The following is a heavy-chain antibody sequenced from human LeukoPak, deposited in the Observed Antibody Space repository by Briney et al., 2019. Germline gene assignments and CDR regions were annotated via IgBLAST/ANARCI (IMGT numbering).Heavy chain of an antibody. J-gene: IGHJ5*02. CDR2: IYYSGST. CDR3: AREPQGGWFDP. V-gene: IGHV4-59*01. Sequence: PPETLSLTCTVSGGSISSYYWSWIRQPPGKGLEWIGYIYYSGSTNYNPSLKSRVTISVDTSKNQFSLKLSSVTAADTAVYYCAREPQGGWFDPWGQGTLVTVSS. CDR1: GGSISSYY. D-gene: IGHD3-16*01.